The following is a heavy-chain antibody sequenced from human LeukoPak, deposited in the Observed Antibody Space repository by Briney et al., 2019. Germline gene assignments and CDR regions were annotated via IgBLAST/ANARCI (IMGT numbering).Heavy chain of an antibody. D-gene: IGHD1-14*01. CDR2: ISWNSSGI. Sequence: PGGSLRLSCAASGFTFEDYSMHWVRQAPGKGLEWVSGISWNSSGIGYVDSVKGRFTISRDNAKNSLYLQMNSLRAEDTAVYYYEKDIPTGNRLYYFDYWGQGTLVTVSS. CDR3: EKDIPTGNRLYYFDY. V-gene: IGHV3-9*01. J-gene: IGHJ4*02. CDR1: GFTFEDYS.